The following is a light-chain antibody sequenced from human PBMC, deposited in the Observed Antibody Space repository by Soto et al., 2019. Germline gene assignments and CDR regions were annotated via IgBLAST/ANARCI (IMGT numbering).Light chain of an antibody. CDR2: EVN. J-gene: IGLJ1*01. CDR1: SSDVGAYIY. V-gene: IGLV2-14*03. Sequence: QSALTQPASVSGSPGQSITISCGGTSSDVGAYIYVSWYQQFPGKAPKLILYEVNNRPSGVSNRFSGSKSDTTASLTISGLQPEGEADYYCSAYSDIDTKVFGTGTKVTVL. CDR3: SAYSDIDTKV.